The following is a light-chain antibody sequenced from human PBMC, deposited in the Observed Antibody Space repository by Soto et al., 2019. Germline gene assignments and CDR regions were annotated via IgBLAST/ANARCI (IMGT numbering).Light chain of an antibody. CDR1: QTISSW. J-gene: IGKJ1*01. Sequence: DIQMTQSPSTLSGSVGDRVTITCRASQTISSWLAWYQQKPGKAPKLLIYKASSLESGVPSRFSGSESGTEFTLTISSLQPDDFATYYCQHYNSYPWTFGQGTKVDI. V-gene: IGKV1-5*03. CDR2: KAS. CDR3: QHYNSYPWT.